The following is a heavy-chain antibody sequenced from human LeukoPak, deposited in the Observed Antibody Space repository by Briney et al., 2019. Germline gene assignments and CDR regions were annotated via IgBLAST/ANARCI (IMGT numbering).Heavy chain of an antibody. D-gene: IGHD2-21*02. V-gene: IGHV1-69*04. CDR1: GGTFSSYT. J-gene: IGHJ5*02. CDR2: IIPILGIA. Sequence: SVKVSCKASGGTFSSYTISWVRQAPGQGLEWMGRIIPILGIANYAQKFQGRVTITADKSTSTAYMELSSLRSEDTAVYYCARDLYCGGDCYSTWFDPWGQGTLVTVSS. CDR3: ARDLYCGGDCYSTWFDP.